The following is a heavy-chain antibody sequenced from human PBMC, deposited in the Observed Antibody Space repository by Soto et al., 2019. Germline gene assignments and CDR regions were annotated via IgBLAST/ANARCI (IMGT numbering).Heavy chain of an antibody. CDR2: HHSDST. Sequence: QVQLQESGPGLVKPSETLSLTCTVSGGSMRGQHWSWIRQPPGKGLEWIGHHSDSTNYNPSLKSRITISTATSQNQFSLKLSSVTAANTAVYYCATDTVGEGGRGYWGQGTLVTVSS. D-gene: IGHD3-16*01. CDR1: GGSMRGQH. J-gene: IGHJ4*02. V-gene: IGHV4-59*11. CDR3: ATDTVGEGGRGY.